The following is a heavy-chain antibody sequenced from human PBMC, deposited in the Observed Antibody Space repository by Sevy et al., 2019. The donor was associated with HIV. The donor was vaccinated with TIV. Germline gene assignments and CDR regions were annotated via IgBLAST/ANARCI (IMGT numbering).Heavy chain of an antibody. CDR1: GGSFSGYY. Sequence: SETLSLTCAVYGGSFSGYYWSWIRQPPGKGLEWIGEINHSGSTNYNPSLKSRVTISVDTSKNQFSLKLSSVTAADTAVYYCARTKGYGLALCPFRWFDPWGQGTLVTVSS. CDR2: INHSGST. D-gene: IGHD3-3*02. J-gene: IGHJ5*02. CDR3: ARTKGYGLALCPFRWFDP. V-gene: IGHV4-34*01.